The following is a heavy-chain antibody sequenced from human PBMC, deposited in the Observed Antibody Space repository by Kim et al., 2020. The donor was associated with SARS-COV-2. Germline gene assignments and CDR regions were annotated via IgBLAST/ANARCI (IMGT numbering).Heavy chain of an antibody. V-gene: IGHV4-59*12. Sequence: SETLSLTCTVSGVSIRCYYWSWIRQAPGKGLEWIGYIYHTGSTNYNPSLKSRVTMSVDTSKNQFSLKLSSVTAADSAVYYCGRDSRGPEVWVQGTTVIV. CDR2: IYHTGST. J-gene: IGHJ6*02. CDR1: GVSIRCYY. CDR3: GRDSRGPEV.